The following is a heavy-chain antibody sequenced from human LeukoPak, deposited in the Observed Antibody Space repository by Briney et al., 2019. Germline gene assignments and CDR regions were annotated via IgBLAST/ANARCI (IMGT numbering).Heavy chain of an antibody. CDR1: GFTFSSYS. D-gene: IGHD2-8*02. CDR3: ATYRQVLLPFES. V-gene: IGHV3-21*04. Sequence: PGGSLRLSCAASGFTFSSYSMNWVREAPGKGLGWGSSIFPRGGEIHYADSVRGRFTISRDNSQSTLSLQMNSLRADDTAIYYCATYRQVLLPFESWGQGTLVTVSS. CDR2: IFPRGGEI. J-gene: IGHJ4*02.